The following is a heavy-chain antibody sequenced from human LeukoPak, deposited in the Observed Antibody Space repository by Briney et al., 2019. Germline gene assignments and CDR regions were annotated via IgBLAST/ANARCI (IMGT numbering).Heavy chain of an antibody. CDR2: INHSGST. D-gene: IGHD2-15*01. J-gene: IGHJ5*02. CDR1: GGSFSGYY. Sequence: SETLSLTCAVYGGSFSGYYCSWIRQPPGKGLEWIGEINHSGSTNYNPSLKSRVTISVDTSKNQFSLKLSSVTAADTAVYYCARGRIVVVVAATPNWFDPWGQGTLVTVSS. V-gene: IGHV4-34*01. CDR3: ARGRIVVVVAATPNWFDP.